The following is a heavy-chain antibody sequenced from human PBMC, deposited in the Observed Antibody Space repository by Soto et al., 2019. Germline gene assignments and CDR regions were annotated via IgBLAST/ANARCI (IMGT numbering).Heavy chain of an antibody. CDR3: ARAGSGWYFDY. CDR1: GFTFSSYG. Sequence: QVQLVESGGGVVQPGRSLRLSCAASGFTFSSYGMHWVRQAPGKGLEWVAVIWYDGSNKYYADSVKGRFTISRDNSKNTLYLQMNSLSAEDTAVCCCARAGSGWYFDYWGQGTLVTVSS. V-gene: IGHV3-33*01. CDR2: IWYDGSNK. J-gene: IGHJ4*02. D-gene: IGHD6-19*01.